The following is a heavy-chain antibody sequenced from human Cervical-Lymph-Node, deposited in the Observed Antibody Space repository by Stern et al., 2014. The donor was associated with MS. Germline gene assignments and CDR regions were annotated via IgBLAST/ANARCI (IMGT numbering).Heavy chain of an antibody. D-gene: IGHD2-15*01. J-gene: IGHJ3*02. CDR3: ARGLLGSENAFDI. CDR2: RSTSDGST. Sequence: QVQLVQSGAEVKKPGASVKVSCKASGYTFTSYGITWVRQAPGQGLEWMGGRSTSDGSTTYAQKRQGRVTMTTDTSTSTAYMELRSLRSDDTAVYYCARGLLGSENAFDIWGQGTMVTVSS. V-gene: IGHV1-18*01. CDR1: GYTFTSYG.